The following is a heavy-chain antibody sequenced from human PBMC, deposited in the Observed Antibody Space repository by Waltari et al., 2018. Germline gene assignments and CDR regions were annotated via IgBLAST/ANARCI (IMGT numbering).Heavy chain of an antibody. CDR1: GGSFSGYH. Sequence: QVQLQQWGAGLLKPSETLSLTCAVYGGSFSGYHWSWTRQPPGKGLEWIGEINHSGSTNYNSSLKSRVTISVDTSKNQFSLKLRSVTAADTAVYYCARPYCSSASCYGAFDIWGQGTMVTVSS. J-gene: IGHJ3*02. D-gene: IGHD2-2*01. V-gene: IGHV4-34*01. CDR2: INHSGST. CDR3: ARPYCSSASCYGAFDI.